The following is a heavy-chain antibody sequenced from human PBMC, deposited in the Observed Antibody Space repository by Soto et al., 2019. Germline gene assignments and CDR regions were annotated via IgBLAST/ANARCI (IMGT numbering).Heavy chain of an antibody. CDR1: GYTFTSYD. D-gene: IGHD3-3*01. CDR2: MNPNSGNT. Sequence: QVQLVQSGAEVKKPGASVKVSCKASGYTFTSYDINWVRQATGQGLEWMGWMNPNSGNTGYAQKFQGRVTMTRNTSISTSYRELSSLRSEDTAVYYCARGITIFGVVDPGGQGTLVTVSS. CDR3: ARGITIFGVVDP. V-gene: IGHV1-8*01. J-gene: IGHJ5*02.